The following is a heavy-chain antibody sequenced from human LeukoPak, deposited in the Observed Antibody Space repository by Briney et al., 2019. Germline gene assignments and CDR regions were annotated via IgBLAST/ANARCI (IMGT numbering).Heavy chain of an antibody. CDR3: ATGSVRYSASWYSQEGDY. CDR2: INTDGRTT. J-gene: IGHJ4*02. CDR1: GFSFSSYW. V-gene: IGHV3-74*01. D-gene: IGHD6-13*01. Sequence: GGSLRLSCAASGFSFSSYWMNWVRQAPGKGLVWVAHINTDGRTTTYADSVKGRFTISRDNSKNTLYLQMNSLRAEDTAVYYCATGSVRYSASWYSQEGDYWGQGTLVTVSS.